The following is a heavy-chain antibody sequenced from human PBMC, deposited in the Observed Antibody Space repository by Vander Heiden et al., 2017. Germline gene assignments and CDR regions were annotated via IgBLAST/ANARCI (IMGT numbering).Heavy chain of an antibody. CDR3: AKGGPYCSGGSCYSEFDY. CDR2: ISWNSGTI. D-gene: IGHD2-15*01. Sequence: EVQLVVSGGGLVQPGRSLRLSCAASGFTFDAYAMHWVRQAPGKGLEGVSGISWNSGTIGYAESVKGRVTISRDNAKNSLYLQMNSLRAEETALYYCAKGGPYCSGGSCYSEFDYWGQGTLVTVSS. J-gene: IGHJ4*02. CDR1: GFTFDAYA. V-gene: IGHV3-9*01.